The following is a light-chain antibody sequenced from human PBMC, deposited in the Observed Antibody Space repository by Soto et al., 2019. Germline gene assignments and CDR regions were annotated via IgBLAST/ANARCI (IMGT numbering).Light chain of an antibody. CDR3: QQYNSYLT. CDR2: DAS. CDR1: QSISSW. J-gene: IGKJ1*01. Sequence: DIQMTQYPSTLSSAVGDRVPITCRASQSISSWLAWYQQKPGKAPKLLIYDASSLESGVPSRFSGSGSGTEFTLTISSLQPDDFATHYCQQYNSYLTFRHGTKV. V-gene: IGKV1-5*01.